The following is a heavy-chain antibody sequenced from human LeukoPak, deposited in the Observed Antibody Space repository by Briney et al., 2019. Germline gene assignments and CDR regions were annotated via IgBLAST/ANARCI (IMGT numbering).Heavy chain of an antibody. CDR2: ISAYNGNT. J-gene: IGHJ6*02. D-gene: IGHD3-22*01. CDR3: ARATPYDSSGYYYLYYYGMGV. V-gene: IGHV1-18*01. Sequence: ASVKVSFTGSGYTFTSYGISWVRQAHGQGLEWMGWISAYNGNTNYAQKLQGRVTMTTDTSTSTAYMELRSLRSDDTAVYYCARATPYDSSGYYYLYYYGMGVWGQGTTVTVSS. CDR1: GYTFTSYG.